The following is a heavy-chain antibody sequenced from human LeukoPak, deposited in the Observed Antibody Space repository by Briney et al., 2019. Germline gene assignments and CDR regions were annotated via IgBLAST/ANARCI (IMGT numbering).Heavy chain of an antibody. CDR1: GYTLTELS. V-gene: IGHV1-24*01. D-gene: IGHD3-22*01. CDR3: ATATLYYYDSSGYYPNYFDY. Sequence: ASVKVSCKVSGYTLTELSMHWVRRAPGKGLEWMGGFDPEDGETIYARKFQGRVTMTEDTSTDTAYMELSSLRSEDTAVYYCATATLYYYDSSGYYPNYFDYWGQGTLVTVSS. CDR2: FDPEDGET. J-gene: IGHJ4*02.